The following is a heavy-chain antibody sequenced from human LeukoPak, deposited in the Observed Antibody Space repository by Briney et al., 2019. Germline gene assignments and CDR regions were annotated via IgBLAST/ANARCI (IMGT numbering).Heavy chain of an antibody. V-gene: IGHV3-66*01. Sequence: GGSLRLSCAASEFWVSDNYMSWVRQAPGKGPEWVSVIFSGGRIYYADSVRGRFTISRDESKNSLYLQMNSLRAEDTAVYYCAKALMYYYDSSGFTLGAFDIWGQGTMVTVSS. D-gene: IGHD3-22*01. J-gene: IGHJ3*02. CDR2: IFSGGRI. CDR1: EFWVSDNY. CDR3: AKALMYYYDSSGFTLGAFDI.